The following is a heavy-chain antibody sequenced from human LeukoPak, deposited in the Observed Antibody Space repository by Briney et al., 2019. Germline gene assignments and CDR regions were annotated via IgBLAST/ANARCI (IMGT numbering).Heavy chain of an antibody. Sequence: PGASLRLSCAASGFIFSNYAMSWVRQAPGKGLEWVSAIVGRGSSTYYADSVKGRFTISRDNAKNSLSLQMSSLRAEDTAVYYCAKDRLRFSYWGQGTLVTVSS. CDR1: GFIFSNYA. CDR2: IVGRGSST. V-gene: IGHV3-23*01. CDR3: AKDRLRFSY. J-gene: IGHJ4*02. D-gene: IGHD3-16*01.